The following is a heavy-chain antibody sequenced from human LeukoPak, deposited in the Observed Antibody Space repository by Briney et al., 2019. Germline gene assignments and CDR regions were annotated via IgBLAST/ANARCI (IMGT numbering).Heavy chain of an antibody. CDR3: ARIKAAAGTPYFDY. J-gene: IGHJ4*02. D-gene: IGHD6-13*01. CDR1: GFSLSTSGMC. V-gene: IGHV2-70*11. CDR2: IDWDDDK. Sequence: SGPALVKPTQTLTLTCTFSGFSLSTSGMCVSWIRQPPGKALEWLARIDWDDDKYYSTSLKTRLTISKDTSKNQVVLTMTNMDPVDTATCYCARIKAAAGTPYFDYWGQGTLVTVSS.